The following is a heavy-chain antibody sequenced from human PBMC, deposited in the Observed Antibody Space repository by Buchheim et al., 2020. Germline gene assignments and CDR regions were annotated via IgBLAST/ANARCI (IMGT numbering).Heavy chain of an antibody. CDR2: IIPIFGTA. CDR1: GGTFSSYA. V-gene: IGHV1-69*06. J-gene: IGHJ4*02. Sequence: QVQLVQSGAEVKKPGSSVKVSCKASGGTFSSYAISWVRQAPGQGLEWMGGIIPIFGTANYAQKFQGRVTITADKSTTQAYMELSSLRSEDTAVYYCARDRNAPYYDFWSGFFDYWGQGTL. CDR3: ARDRNAPYYDFWSGFFDY. D-gene: IGHD3-3*01.